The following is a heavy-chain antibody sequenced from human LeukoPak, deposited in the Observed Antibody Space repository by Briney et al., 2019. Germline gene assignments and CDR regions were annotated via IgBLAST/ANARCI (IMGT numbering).Heavy chain of an antibody. CDR3: ATDNLMGDHTYGVSYWYFDL. J-gene: IGHJ2*01. D-gene: IGHD2-21*02. Sequence: ASVKVSCKVSGYTLTELSMHWVRQAPGKGLEWMGGFDPEDGETIYAQKFQGRVTMTEDTSTDTAYMELSSLRSEDTAVYYCATDNLMGDHTYGVSYWYFDLWGRGTLVTVSS. V-gene: IGHV1-24*01. CDR2: FDPEDGET. CDR1: GYTLTELS.